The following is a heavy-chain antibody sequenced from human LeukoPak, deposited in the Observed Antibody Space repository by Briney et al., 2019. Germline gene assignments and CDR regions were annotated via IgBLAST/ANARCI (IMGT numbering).Heavy chain of an antibody. Sequence: GGSLRLSCTASGFTFSTYAMTWVRQAPGKGLEWVSAISGGDGSTYYADSVRGRFTISRDNSKNTLYLQMNSLRAEDTAVYYCAKSMARPTQFYDFWSAYYKNYYFDYWGQGTLVTVSS. V-gene: IGHV3-23*01. CDR1: GFTFSTYA. D-gene: IGHD3-3*01. CDR3: AKSMARPTQFYDFWSAYYKNYYFDY. CDR2: ISGGDGST. J-gene: IGHJ4*02.